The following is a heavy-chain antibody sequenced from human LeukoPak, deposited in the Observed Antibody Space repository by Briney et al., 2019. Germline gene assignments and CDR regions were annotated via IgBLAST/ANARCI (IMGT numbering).Heavy chain of an antibody. D-gene: IGHD4-17*01. CDR1: GRSISSYY. CDR2: IYYSGIN. J-gene: IGHJ4*02. Sequence: SETLSLTCTVSGRSISSYYWSWLRQSPGKGLELLGYIYYSGINNFNPSLVSRITISKETSKSQFSLKLSSVDAADTAIYFCARTTRGYGDSYFDSWGQGTLVTVSS. V-gene: IGHV4-59*01. CDR3: ARTTRGYGDSYFDS.